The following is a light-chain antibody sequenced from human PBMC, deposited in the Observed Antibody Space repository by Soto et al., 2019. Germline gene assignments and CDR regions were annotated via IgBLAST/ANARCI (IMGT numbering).Light chain of an antibody. V-gene: IGKV3-20*01. CDR1: QTVNANF. Sequence: EIVLTQSPGTLSLSPGERATLYCRSSQTVNANFLAWYQQKPGQAPRLLIYGVSNRVPGIPDRFSGSGSGTDITLTISGLEPEDFAVYYCHQSGDSPTFGQGTKVDIK. J-gene: IGKJ1*01. CDR2: GVS. CDR3: HQSGDSPT.